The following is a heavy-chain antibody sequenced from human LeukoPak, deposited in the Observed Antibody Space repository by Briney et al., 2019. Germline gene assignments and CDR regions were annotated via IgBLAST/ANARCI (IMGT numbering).Heavy chain of an antibody. CDR3: ARECRGFDAFDI. D-gene: IGHD5/OR15-5a*01. V-gene: IGHV3-33*01. J-gene: IGHJ3*02. CDR2: MWDDGTNE. Sequence: PGRSLRLSCTASGFNFGIYGMHWVRQAPGKGLEWVAVMWDDGTNEYYVESVKGRFTISRDNGKRTLYLQMNSLRAEDTAVYYCARECRGFDAFDIWGQGTMVTVSS. CDR1: GFNFGIYG.